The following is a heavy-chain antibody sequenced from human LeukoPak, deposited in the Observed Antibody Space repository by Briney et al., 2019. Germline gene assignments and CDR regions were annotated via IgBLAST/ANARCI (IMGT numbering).Heavy chain of an antibody. CDR2: IKQVGSEK. CDR3: ARGPGSTAYYDFWSGYPNYYYYYMDV. D-gene: IGHD3-3*01. J-gene: IGHJ6*03. V-gene: IGHV3-7*01. CDR1: GFSFISYW. Sequence: GGSLRLSCAASGFSFISYWMIWVRQAPGKGLEWVANIKQVGSEKNYVDSVKGRFTVSRDNAKNSLYLQMSSLRAEDTAVYYCARGPGSTAYYDFWSGYPNYYYYYMDVWGKGTTVTVSS.